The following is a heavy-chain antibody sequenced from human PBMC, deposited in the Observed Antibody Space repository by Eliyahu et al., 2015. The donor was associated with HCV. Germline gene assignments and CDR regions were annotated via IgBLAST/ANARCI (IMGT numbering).Heavy chain of an antibody. CDR2: IHYXGGT. J-gene: IGHJ5*02. CDR3: ASGGGGIAVTGTGGWFDP. Sequence: QVQLQESGPGLVKPSETLSLTCTVSXGSITTYXWSXXRQPPGKGLEWIGXIHYXGGTNYNPSLKSRVTISVDTSKNQFSLKLTSVTAADTAMYYCASGGGGIAVTGTGGWFDPWGQGTLVTVSS. V-gene: IGHV4-59*01. D-gene: IGHD6-19*01. CDR1: XGSITTYX.